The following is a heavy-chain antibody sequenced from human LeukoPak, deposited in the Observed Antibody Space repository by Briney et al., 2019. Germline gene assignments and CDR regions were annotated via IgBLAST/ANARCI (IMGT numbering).Heavy chain of an antibody. J-gene: IGHJ4*02. Sequence: SETLSLTCIVSGGSINSTGYYWGWIRQPPGTGLEWIGSHYYSGSTYYEPSLKSRVTISVDTSKNQFSLKLRSVTAADTAVYYCARHRAGYHIDSWGQGTLLTVSS. D-gene: IGHD3-9*01. CDR3: ARHRAGYHIDS. CDR1: GGSINSTGYY. V-gene: IGHV4-39*01. CDR2: HYYSGST.